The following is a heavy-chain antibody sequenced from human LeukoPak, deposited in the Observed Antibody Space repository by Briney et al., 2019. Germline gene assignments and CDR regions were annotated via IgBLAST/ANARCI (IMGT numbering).Heavy chain of an antibody. CDR3: ARAPMVRGVITAFDY. Sequence: GGSLRLSCAASGFTFSTYSMNWVRQAPGEGLEWVSYVSSTSSTIYYADSVRGRFTISRDNAQNSLYLQMNSLRDEDMAVYYCARAPMVRGVITAFDYWGQGTLVTVPS. CDR1: GFTFSTYS. J-gene: IGHJ4*02. V-gene: IGHV3-48*02. CDR2: VSSTSSTI. D-gene: IGHD3-10*01.